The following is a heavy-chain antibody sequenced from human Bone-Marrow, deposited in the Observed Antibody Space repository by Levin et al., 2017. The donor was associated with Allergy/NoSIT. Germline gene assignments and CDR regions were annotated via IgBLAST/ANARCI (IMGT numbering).Heavy chain of an antibody. V-gene: IGHV4-59*01. D-gene: IGHD5-18*01. Sequence: SETLSLTCTVSGGSISSYYWSWIRQPPGKGLEWIGYIYYSGSTNYNPSLKSRVTISVDTSKNQFSLKLSSVTAADTAVYYWARGLDTAMVGEDYFDYWGQGTLVTVSS. CDR2: IYYSGST. J-gene: IGHJ4*02. CDR1: GGSISSYY. CDR3: ARGLDTAMVGEDYFDY.